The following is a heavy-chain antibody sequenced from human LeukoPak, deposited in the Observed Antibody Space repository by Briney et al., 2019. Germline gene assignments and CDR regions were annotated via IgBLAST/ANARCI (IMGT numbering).Heavy chain of an antibody. CDR3: ARVGDTAMAIDY. V-gene: IGHV3-21*01. CDR1: GFNFSSYS. CDR2: ISSSSSYI. Sequence: PGGSLRLSCAASGFNFSSYSMNWVRQAPGKGLEWVSSISSSSSYIYYADSVKGRFTISRDNAKNSLHLQMNSLRAEDTAVYYCARVGDTAMAIDYWGQGTLVTVSS. D-gene: IGHD5-18*01. J-gene: IGHJ4*02.